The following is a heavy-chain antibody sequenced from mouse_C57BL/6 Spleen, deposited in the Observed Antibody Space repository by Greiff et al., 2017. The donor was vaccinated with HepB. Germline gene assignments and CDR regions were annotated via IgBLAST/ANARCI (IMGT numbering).Heavy chain of an antibody. V-gene: IGHV5-16*01. Sequence: EVHLVESAGGLVQPGSSMKLSCTASGFTFSDYYMAWVRQVPEKGLEWVANINYDGSSTYYLDSLKSRFIISRDNAKNILYLQMSSLKSEDTATYYWAREDSSGSPWFAYWGQGTLVTVSA. J-gene: IGHJ3*01. CDR2: INYDGSST. D-gene: IGHD3-2*02. CDR3: AREDSSGSPWFAY. CDR1: GFTFSDYY.